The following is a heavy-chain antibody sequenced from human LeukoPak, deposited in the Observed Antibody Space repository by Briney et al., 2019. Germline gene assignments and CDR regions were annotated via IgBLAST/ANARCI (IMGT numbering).Heavy chain of an antibody. Sequence: GASVKVSCKASGYTFTGYYMHWVRQAPAQGLEWMGWINLNSGGTNYAQKFQGRVTMNRDTSISTVYMELSRLRSDDTAVYYCARTRSGWYVGFDCWGRGTLVAVSS. J-gene: IGHJ4*02. CDR1: GYTFTGYY. CDR2: INLNSGGT. CDR3: ARTRSGWYVGFDC. D-gene: IGHD6-19*01. V-gene: IGHV1-2*02.